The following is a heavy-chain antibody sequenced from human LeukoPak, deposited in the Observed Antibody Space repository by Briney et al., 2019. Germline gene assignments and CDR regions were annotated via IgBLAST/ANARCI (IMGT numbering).Heavy chain of an antibody. J-gene: IGHJ4*02. Sequence: GGSLRLSCAGSGFSFSSYAMHWVRRAPGKGLEWISAISATGGSTHYADSVKGRFTISRDNSKNTLYLQMNSLRAEDTAVYYCARDPDTAMEYYFDYWGQGTLVTVSS. CDR1: GFSFSSYA. CDR2: ISATGGST. D-gene: IGHD5-18*01. V-gene: IGHV3-23*01. CDR3: ARDPDTAMEYYFDY.